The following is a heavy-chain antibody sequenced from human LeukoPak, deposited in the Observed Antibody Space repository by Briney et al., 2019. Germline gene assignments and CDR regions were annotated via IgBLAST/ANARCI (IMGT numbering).Heavy chain of an antibody. CDR2: IYYSGSI. CDR1: GASISSYY. J-gene: IGHJ4*02. D-gene: IGHD6-13*01. V-gene: IGHV4-59*01. CDR3: ASSPRRSSSWTTPLPHYYFDY. Sequence: PSETLSLTCTVSGASISSYYWSWIRQPPGKGLEWIGDIYYSGSIKYNPSLKSRVTMSVDTSKNQFSLKLSSVTAADTALYYCASSPRRSSSWTTPLPHYYFDYWGQGTLVTVSS.